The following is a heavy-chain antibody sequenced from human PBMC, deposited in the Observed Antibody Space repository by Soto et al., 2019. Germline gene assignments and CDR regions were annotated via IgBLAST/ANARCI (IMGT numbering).Heavy chain of an antibody. J-gene: IGHJ6*02. Sequence: SGKVSCKASGGTFSSYAISWVRQAPGQGLEWMGGIIPIFGTANYAQKFQGRVTITADESTSTAYMELSSLRSEDTAVYYCAREVKLITIFGVVTPDYYYYGMDVWGQGTTVTVSS. CDR2: IIPIFGTA. CDR1: GGTFSSYA. CDR3: AREVKLITIFGVVTPDYYYYGMDV. V-gene: IGHV1-69*13. D-gene: IGHD3-3*01.